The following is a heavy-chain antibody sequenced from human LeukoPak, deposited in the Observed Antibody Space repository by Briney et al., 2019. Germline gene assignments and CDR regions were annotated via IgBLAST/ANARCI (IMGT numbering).Heavy chain of an antibody. D-gene: IGHD5-12*01. CDR1: GFTFDDHG. J-gene: IGHJ4*02. CDR2: INWSSGSK. Sequence: GGSLRLSCATSGFTFDDHGLSWVRHAPGKGLEWVSGINWSSGSKRYAASVKGRFTISRDNARNSVYLEMTSLRAEDTAFYHCVRHFNSVATMQIDYWGQGTLVSVSS. CDR3: VRHFNSVATMQIDY. V-gene: IGHV3-20*01.